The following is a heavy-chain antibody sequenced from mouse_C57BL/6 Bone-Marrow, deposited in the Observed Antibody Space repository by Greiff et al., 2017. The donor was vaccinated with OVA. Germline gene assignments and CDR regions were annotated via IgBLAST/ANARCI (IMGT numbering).Heavy chain of an antibody. CDR3: ARHLRYDYNGLLYALDY. J-gene: IGHJ4*01. D-gene: IGHD2-4*01. CDR2: ISNGGGST. CDR1: GFTFSDYY. V-gene: IGHV5-12*01. Sequence: EVKLMESGGGLVQPGGSLKLSCAASGFTFSDYYMYWVRQTPEQRLEWVAYISNGGGSTYYPDTVKGRFTISRDNAKNTPYLQMSRLKSEDTVMYYCARHLRYDYNGLLYALDYWGQGTSVTVSS.